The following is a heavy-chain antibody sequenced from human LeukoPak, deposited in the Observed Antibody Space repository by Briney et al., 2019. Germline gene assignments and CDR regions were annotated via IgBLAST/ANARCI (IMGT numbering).Heavy chain of an antibody. CDR3: ARVRTAVAGTGGYKYVDY. V-gene: IGHV1-2*06. J-gene: IGHJ4*02. CDR2: INPNSGGT. D-gene: IGHD6-19*01. Sequence: ASVKVSCKASGYTFTGYYMHWVRQAPGQGLEWMGRINPNSGGTNYAQKFEGRVTMNRDTSISTAYMELSRLRSDDTAVYYCARVRTAVAGTGGYKYVDYWGQGTLVTVSS. CDR1: GYTFTGYY.